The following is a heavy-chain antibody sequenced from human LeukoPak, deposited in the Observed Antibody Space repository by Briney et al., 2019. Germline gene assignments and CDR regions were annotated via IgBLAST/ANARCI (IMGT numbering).Heavy chain of an antibody. Sequence: GGSLRLSCAASGFTFSSYAMSWVRQAPGKRLEWVSAISGSGGSTYYADSVKGRFTISRDNAKNSLYLQMNSLRAEDTAVYYCARPRVGATGWFDPWGQGTLVTVSS. CDR3: ARPRVGATGWFDP. D-gene: IGHD1-26*01. J-gene: IGHJ5*02. CDR1: GFTFSSYA. V-gene: IGHV3-23*01. CDR2: ISGSGGST.